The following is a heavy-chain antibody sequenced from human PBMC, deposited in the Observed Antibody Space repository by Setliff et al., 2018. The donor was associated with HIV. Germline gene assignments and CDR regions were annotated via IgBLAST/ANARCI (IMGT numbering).Heavy chain of an antibody. Sequence: ASVKVSCKASGYFFNHYGIAWVRQAPGQGLEWMGGIIPIFGTANYAQKFQGRVTITTDESTNTAHMELRSLTSEDTAAYYCTRGALYGLFEFWGPGTLVTVSS. CDR3: TRGALYGLFEF. CDR1: GYFFNHYG. V-gene: IGHV1-69*05. D-gene: IGHD3-10*01. CDR2: IIPIFGTA. J-gene: IGHJ4*02.